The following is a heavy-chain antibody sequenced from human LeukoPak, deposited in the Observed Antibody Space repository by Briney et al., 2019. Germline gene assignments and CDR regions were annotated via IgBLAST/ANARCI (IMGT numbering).Heavy chain of an antibody. V-gene: IGHV4-34*01. D-gene: IGHD3-16*02. CDR3: ARKAHDYVWGSYRSDYFDY. J-gene: IGHJ4*02. CDR2: INHSGST. Sequence: SETLSLTCAVYGGSFSGYYWSWLRQPPGKGLEWIGEINHSGSTNYNPSLKSRVTISVDTSKNQFSLKLSSVTAADTAVYYCARKAHDYVWGSYRSDYFDYWGQGTLVTVSS. CDR1: GGSFSGYY.